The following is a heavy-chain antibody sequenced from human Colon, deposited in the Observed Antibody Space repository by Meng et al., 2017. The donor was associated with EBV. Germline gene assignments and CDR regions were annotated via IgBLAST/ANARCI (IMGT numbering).Heavy chain of an antibody. J-gene: IGHJ4*02. D-gene: IGHD3-10*01. CDR2: ISSSGSTI. V-gene: IGHV3-11*01. CDR1: GFTFSDYY. CDR3: ARDLWGYFGSGSPVDY. Sequence: QVQLVESGGGLGKPGGSXRLSWGASGFTFSDYYMNWIRQAPGKGLEWVSYISSSGSTIYYADSVKGRFTISRDNAKNSLSLQMNSLRAEDTAVYYCARDLWGYFGSGSPVDYWGQGTLVTVSS.